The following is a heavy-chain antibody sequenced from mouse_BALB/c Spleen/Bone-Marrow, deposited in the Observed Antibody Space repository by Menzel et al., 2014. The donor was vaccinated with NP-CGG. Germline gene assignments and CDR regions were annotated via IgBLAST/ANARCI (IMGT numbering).Heavy chain of an antibody. CDR3: ARRGISYAMDY. V-gene: IGHV1-7*01. CDR2: INPSTGYT. CDR1: GYTLTSYW. Sequence: QVQLQQSGAELAKPGASVKMSCKASGYTLTSYWVHWVKQRPGQGLEWIGYINPSTGYTEYNQKFKDKATLTADKPSSTAYMQLSSLTSEDSAVYYCARRGISYAMDYWGQGASVIVSS. J-gene: IGHJ4*01.